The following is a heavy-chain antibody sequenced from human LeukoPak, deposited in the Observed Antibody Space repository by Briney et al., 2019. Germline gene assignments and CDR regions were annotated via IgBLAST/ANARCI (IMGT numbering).Heavy chain of an antibody. CDR1: GFTFNTYA. CDR2: ISSSGGST. D-gene: IGHD6-19*01. J-gene: IGHJ4*02. V-gene: IGHV3-23*01. CDR3: AKDLYGSSIAVALDY. Sequence: GGSLRLSCAASGFTFNTYAMSWVRQAPGKGLEWVSAISSSGGSTYYAASVKGQFTISRDNSKNTLYLQMNSLRAEDTAVYYCAKDLYGSSIAVALDYRGQGTLVTVSS.